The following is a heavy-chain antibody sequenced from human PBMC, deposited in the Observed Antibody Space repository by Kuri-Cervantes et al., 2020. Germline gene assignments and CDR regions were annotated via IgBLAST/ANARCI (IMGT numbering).Heavy chain of an antibody. CDR3: ARDRGQQLVLGGAFDI. D-gene: IGHD6-13*01. J-gene: IGHJ3*02. CDR1: GFSFSNFW. V-gene: IGHV3-7*01. CDR2: INQDGSVT. Sequence: GGSLRLSCVGSGFSFSNFWISWVRQAPGKGLEWVGNINQDGSVTHFVDSVKGRFTISRDNAKNSLFLQVNSLRADDTAVYYCARDRGQQLVLGGAFDIWGQGTMVTVSS.